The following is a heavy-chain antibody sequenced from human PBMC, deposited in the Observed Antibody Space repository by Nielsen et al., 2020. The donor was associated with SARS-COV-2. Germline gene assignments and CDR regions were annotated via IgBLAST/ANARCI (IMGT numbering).Heavy chain of an antibody. CDR1: GFTFDDYA. J-gene: IGHJ4*02. D-gene: IGHD6-6*01. CDR2: ISWNSGIV. Sequence: GGSLRLSCAASGFTFDDYAMHWVRQAPGKGLEWVSGISWNSGIVGYADSVKGRFTISRDNAKNSLYLQMNSLRAEDTAFYYCAKVGYRSSSLGYFDYWGQGTLVTVSS. CDR3: AKVGYRSSSLGYFDY. V-gene: IGHV3-9*01.